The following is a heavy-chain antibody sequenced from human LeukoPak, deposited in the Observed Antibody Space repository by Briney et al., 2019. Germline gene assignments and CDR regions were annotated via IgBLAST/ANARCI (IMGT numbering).Heavy chain of an antibody. Sequence: SGTLSLTCAVSGGSISSYYWSWIRQPPGKGLEWIGYIYYSGSTNYNPSLKSRVTISVDTSKNQFSLKLSSVTAADTAVYYCTRVYGDYGGVDYWGQGTLVTVSS. D-gene: IGHD4-17*01. V-gene: IGHV4-59*01. J-gene: IGHJ4*02. CDR1: GGSISSYY. CDR3: TRVYGDYGGVDY. CDR2: IYYSGST.